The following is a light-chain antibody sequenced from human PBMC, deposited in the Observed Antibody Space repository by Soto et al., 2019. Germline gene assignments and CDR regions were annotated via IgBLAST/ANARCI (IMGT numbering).Light chain of an antibody. CDR3: CSHTTTKSYV. CDR2: DVS. Sequence: QSALTQPASVSGSPGQSITISCTGTSSDVGAFDYVSWYQQHPGKVPKLLIFDVSSRPSWVSSRFSGSKSANTASLTISGLQAEDDADYFCCSHTTTKSYVFGTGTKVTVL. CDR1: SSDVGAFDY. J-gene: IGLJ1*01. V-gene: IGLV2-14*03.